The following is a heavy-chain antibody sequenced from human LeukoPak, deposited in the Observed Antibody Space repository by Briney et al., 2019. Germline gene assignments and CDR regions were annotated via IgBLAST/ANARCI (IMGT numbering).Heavy chain of an antibody. D-gene: IGHD4-17*01. V-gene: IGHV1-18*01. CDR1: GYTFTSYG. CDR2: ISAYNGNT. J-gene: IGHJ3*02. Sequence: ASVKVSCKASGYTFTSYGISWVRQAPGQGLEWMGWISAYNGNTNYAQKLQGRVPMTTDTSTSTAYMELRSLRSDDTAVYYCASPPDTTVDAFDMWGQGTMVTVSS. CDR3: ASPPDTTVDAFDM.